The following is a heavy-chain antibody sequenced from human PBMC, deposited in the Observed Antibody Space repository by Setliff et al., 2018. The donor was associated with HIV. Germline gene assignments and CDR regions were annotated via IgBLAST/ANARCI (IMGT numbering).Heavy chain of an antibody. CDR3: AKDRLEWLAPDGFDI. CDR1: GFTFSSYA. V-gene: IGHV3-23*01. J-gene: IGHJ3*02. CDR2: ISGSGGST. Sequence: PGGSLRLSCAASGFTFSSYAMSWVRQAPGKGLEWVSVISGSGGSTYYADSVKGRFTISRDNSKNTLYLQMNSLRAEDTAVYYCAKDRLEWLAPDGFDIWGLGTMVTVSS. D-gene: IGHD3-3*01.